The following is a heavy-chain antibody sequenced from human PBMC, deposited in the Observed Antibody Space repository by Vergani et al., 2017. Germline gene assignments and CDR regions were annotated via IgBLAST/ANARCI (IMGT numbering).Heavy chain of an antibody. Sequence: QVQLVQSGAEVGKPGASVKISCKASGYTFTAYYIHWVRQAPEQGLEWVGVISPDGFSTFYAQKFQGRVTITRDTSTSTVYVELSSLRSEDTAVYYCASRDITIFGVVIIRGFYYYGMDVWGQGTTVTVSS. V-gene: IGHV1-46*01. D-gene: IGHD3-3*01. J-gene: IGHJ6*02. CDR3: ASRDITIFGVVIIRGFYYYGMDV. CDR1: GYTFTAYY. CDR2: ISPDGFST.